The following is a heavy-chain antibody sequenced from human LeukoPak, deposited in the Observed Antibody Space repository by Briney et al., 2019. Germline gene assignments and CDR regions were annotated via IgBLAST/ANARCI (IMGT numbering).Heavy chain of an antibody. CDR1: GGSFSGYY. Sequence: PAGTLSLTCAGYGGSFSGYYWSWIRQPPGKGLAWIGEINHSGSSNYNPSLRSRVTTSVDTSKNQFSLKLCSVTAADTTVYYCASMPYCSSTSCPTQPIDHYYGMDVWGQGTTVTVSS. D-gene: IGHD2-2*01. CDR3: ASMPYCSSTSCPTQPIDHYYGMDV. J-gene: IGHJ6*02. CDR2: INHSGSS. V-gene: IGHV4-34*01.